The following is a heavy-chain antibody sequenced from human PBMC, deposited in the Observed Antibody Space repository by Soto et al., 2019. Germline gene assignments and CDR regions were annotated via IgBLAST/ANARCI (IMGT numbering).Heavy chain of an antibody. Sequence: EVQLLESGGGLVQPGESLRLSCAASGFTFRSYAMSWVRQAPGKGLEWDSAIRGSGDNSYYADSVEGRFTVSRDNSKNTLYLQMSSLRAEDTAVYYCASEYSSSWFPYHGMDIWGQGTTVTVSS. CDR3: ASEYSSSWFPYHGMDI. J-gene: IGHJ6*02. CDR2: IRGSGDNS. D-gene: IGHD6-13*01. V-gene: IGHV3-23*01. CDR1: GFTFRSYA.